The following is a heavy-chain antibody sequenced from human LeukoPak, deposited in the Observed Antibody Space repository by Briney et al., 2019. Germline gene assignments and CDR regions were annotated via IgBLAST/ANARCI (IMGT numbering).Heavy chain of an antibody. J-gene: IGHJ4*02. V-gene: IGHV3-7*01. CDR3: AKYCSSTSCYKSSPD. Sequence: GGSLRLSCAASGFTFSSYWMSWVRQAPGKGLEWVANIKQDGSEKYYVDSVKGRFTISRDNAKNSLYLQMNSLRAEGTAVYYCAKYCSSTSCYKSSPDWGQGTLVTVSS. CDR1: GFTFSSYW. D-gene: IGHD2-2*02. CDR2: IKQDGSEK.